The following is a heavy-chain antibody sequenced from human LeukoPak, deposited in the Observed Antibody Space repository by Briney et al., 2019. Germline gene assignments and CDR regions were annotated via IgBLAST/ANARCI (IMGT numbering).Heavy chain of an antibody. Sequence: GGSLRLSCAASGFTFSSYWMSWVREAPGKGLEWVANIKQDGSEKYYVDSVKGRFTISRHNSKNTLYLQMNSLRAEDTAVYYCARDSTRYSYGYWGQGTLVTVSS. J-gene: IGHJ4*02. CDR1: GFTFSSYW. D-gene: IGHD5-18*01. CDR2: IKQDGSEK. V-gene: IGHV3-7*03. CDR3: ARDSTRYSYGY.